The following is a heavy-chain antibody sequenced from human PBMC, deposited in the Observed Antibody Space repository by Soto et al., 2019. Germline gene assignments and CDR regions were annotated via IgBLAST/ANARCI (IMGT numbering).Heavy chain of an antibody. J-gene: IGHJ6*02. V-gene: IGHV1-3*01. D-gene: IGHD6-13*01. Sequence: ASVKVSCKASGYTFTSYATHWVRQAPGQRLEWMGWINAGNGNTKYSQKFQGRVTITRDTSASTAYMELSSLRSEDTAVYYCARVWSSSSLYYYYGMDVWGQGTTVTVSS. CDR3: ARVWSSSSLYYYYGMDV. CDR2: INAGNGNT. CDR1: GYTFTSYA.